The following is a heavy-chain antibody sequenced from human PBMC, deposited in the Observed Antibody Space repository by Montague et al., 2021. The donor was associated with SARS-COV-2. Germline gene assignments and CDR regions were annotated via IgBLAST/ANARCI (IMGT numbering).Heavy chain of an antibody. CDR2: INYAGST. CDR3: ARSGRAWTLHY. V-gene: IGHV4-28*01. CDR1: GGSITGSHW. J-gene: IGHJ4*02. D-gene: IGHD1-1*01. Sequence: SETLSLTCAVSGGSITGSHWWGWVRQPPGKGLEWIAYINYAGSTFYNPSLKSRVTMSVDTSKNQFSLKLSSVTTVDTAVYFCARSGRAWTLHYWGQGTQVTVSS.